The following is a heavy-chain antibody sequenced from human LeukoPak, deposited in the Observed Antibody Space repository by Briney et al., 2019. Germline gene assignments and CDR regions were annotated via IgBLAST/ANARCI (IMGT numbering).Heavy chain of an antibody. CDR2: ISSSGSTI. Sequence: GGSLRLSCAASGFTFSSYEMNWVRQAPGKGLEWVSYISSSGSTIYYADSVKGRFTISRDNAKNSLYLQMNSLRAEDTAVYYCARDARAYGSGSYLSRWGQGTLVTVSS. CDR3: ARDARAYGSGSYLSR. D-gene: IGHD3-10*01. V-gene: IGHV3-48*03. CDR1: GFTFSSYE. J-gene: IGHJ4*02.